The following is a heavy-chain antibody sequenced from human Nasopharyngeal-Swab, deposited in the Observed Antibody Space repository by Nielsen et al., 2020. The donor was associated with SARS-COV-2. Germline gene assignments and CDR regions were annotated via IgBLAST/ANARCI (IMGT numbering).Heavy chain of an antibody. V-gene: IGHV3-53*01. Sequence: ESLKISCAASGFTVSSNYMSWVRQAPGKGLEWVSVIYSGGSTYYADSVKGRFTISRDNSKNTLYLQMNSLRAEDTAVYYCASARSGYSYGPGYYYYGMDVWGQGTTVTVSS. D-gene: IGHD5-18*01. CDR1: GFTVSSNY. CDR3: ASARSGYSYGPGYYYYGMDV. J-gene: IGHJ6*02. CDR2: IYSGGST.